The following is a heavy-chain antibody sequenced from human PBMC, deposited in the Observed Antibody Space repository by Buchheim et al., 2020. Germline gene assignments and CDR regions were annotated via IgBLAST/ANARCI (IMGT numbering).Heavy chain of an antibody. J-gene: IGHJ6*02. D-gene: IGHD3-22*01. CDR3: ASTIYDTNDCYYYGIDV. CDR2: ISSSSSTI. V-gene: IGHV3-48*04. Sequence: EVQLVESGGGLVQPGGSLRLSCAASGFTFSSYNMNWVRQAPGKGLEWVSYISSSSSTIYYADSVKGRFTISRDNAKNSLYLQMNSLRAEDTAVYYCASTIYDTNDCYYYGIDVWGQGT. CDR1: GFTFSSYN.